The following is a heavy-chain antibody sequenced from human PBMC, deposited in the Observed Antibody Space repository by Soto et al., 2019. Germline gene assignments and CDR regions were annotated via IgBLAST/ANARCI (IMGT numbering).Heavy chain of an antibody. D-gene: IGHD3-16*01. CDR2: TSYDGSNK. J-gene: IGHJ4*02. Sequence: QVQLVESGGGVVQPGTSLRLSCVGSGFTFRTYVIHWVRQAPGKGLEWVALTSYDGSNKYYDDSVKGRFTISRDNSRNTVDLPMDSLRLEDTAIYYCARWGTTGGLDVWGQGTLVSVSS. V-gene: IGHV3-30*19. CDR1: GFTFRTYV. CDR3: ARWGTTGGLDV.